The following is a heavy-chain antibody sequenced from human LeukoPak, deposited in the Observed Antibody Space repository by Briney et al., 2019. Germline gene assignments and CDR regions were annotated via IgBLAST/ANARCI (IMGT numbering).Heavy chain of an antibody. D-gene: IGHD2-21*01. CDR2: IKQDGSEK. J-gene: IGHJ6*03. CDR3: ARRVNYYYYMDV. CDR1: GFTFSSYW. Sequence: GGSLRLSCAAFGFTFSSYWMSWVRQAPGKELEWVANIKQDGSEKYYVDSVKGRFTISRDNAKNSLYLQMNSLRAEDTAVYYCARRVNYYYYMDVWGKGTTVTVSS. V-gene: IGHV3-7*01.